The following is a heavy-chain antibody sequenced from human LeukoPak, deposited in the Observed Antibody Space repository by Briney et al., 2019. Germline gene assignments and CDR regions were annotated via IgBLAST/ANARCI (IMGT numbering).Heavy chain of an antibody. J-gene: IGHJ5*02. CDR2: IYYSAST. Sequence: SETLSLTCTVSGGSISSYYWSWIRQPPGKGLEWIGYIYYSASTNYNPSLKSRVTISVDTSKNQFSLKLSSVTAADTAVYYCARVVYCSSTSCYQDWFDPWGQGTLVTVSS. CDR3: ARVVYCSSTSCYQDWFDP. V-gene: IGHV4-59*01. CDR1: GGSISSYY. D-gene: IGHD2-2*01.